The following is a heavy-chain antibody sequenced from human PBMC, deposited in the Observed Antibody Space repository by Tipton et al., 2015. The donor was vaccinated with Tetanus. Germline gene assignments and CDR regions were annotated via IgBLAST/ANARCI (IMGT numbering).Heavy chain of an antibody. CDR1: GFTFSSYG. CDR3: AKCQGPYSSSWGFDY. CDR2: ISYDGSNK. Sequence: SGFTFSSYGMHWVRQAPGKGLEWVAVISYDGSNKYYADSVKGRFTISRDNSKNTLYLQMNSLRAEDTAVYYCAKCQGPYSSSWGFDYWGQGTLVTVSS. V-gene: IGHV3-30*18. D-gene: IGHD6-6*01. J-gene: IGHJ4*02.